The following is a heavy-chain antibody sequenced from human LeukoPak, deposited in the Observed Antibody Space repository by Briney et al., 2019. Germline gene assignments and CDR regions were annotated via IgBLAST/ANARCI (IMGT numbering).Heavy chain of an antibody. J-gene: IGHJ4*02. CDR2: ISYDGSNK. D-gene: IGHD1-14*01. V-gene: IGHV3-30*04. CDR1: GFTFSSYA. Sequence: PGGSLRLSCAASGFTFSSYAMHGGRQAPGKGLEWVAVISYDGSNKYYADSVKGRFTISRDNSKNTLYLQMNSLRAEDTAVYYCARAHEPDYWGQGTLVTVSS. CDR3: ARAHEPDY.